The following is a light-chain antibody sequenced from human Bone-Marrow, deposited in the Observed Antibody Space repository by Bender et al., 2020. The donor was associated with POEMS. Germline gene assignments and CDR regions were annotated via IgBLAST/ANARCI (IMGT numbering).Light chain of an antibody. Sequence: QSALTQPASVSGSPGQSITISCTGTSSDVGGYDYVSWYQHHPGKAPKLMIYDVSNRPSGVSDRFSGSKSGNTASLTISGLQAEDEADYYCISFTFSSTWVFGGGTKLTVL. V-gene: IGLV2-14*03. J-gene: IGLJ3*02. CDR3: ISFTFSSTWV. CDR2: DVS. CDR1: SSDVGGYDY.